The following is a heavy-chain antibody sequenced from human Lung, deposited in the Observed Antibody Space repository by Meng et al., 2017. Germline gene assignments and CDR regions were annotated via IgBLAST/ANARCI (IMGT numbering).Heavy chain of an antibody. V-gene: IGHV4-4*02. D-gene: IGHD3-3*01. CDR3: VRGGQDQAYYDFWSGPFDP. CDR1: GGSISSRNW. CDR2: IYHSGRT. J-gene: IGHJ5*02. Sequence: GQGQAAGPGLVKPSGTLPLPCAVFGGSISSRNWWSWVRQSPGKGLEWIGEIYHSGRTNYNPSLESRVTISLDKSQNHFSLKVKSVTAADTAVYYCVRGGQDQAYYDFWSGPFDPWGQGTLVTVSS.